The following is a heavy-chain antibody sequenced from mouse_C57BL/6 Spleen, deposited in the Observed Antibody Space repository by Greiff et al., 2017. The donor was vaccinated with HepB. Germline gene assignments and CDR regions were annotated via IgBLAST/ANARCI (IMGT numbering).Heavy chain of an antibody. D-gene: IGHD2-4*01. J-gene: IGHJ1*03. Sequence: LVESGPELVKPGASVKISCKASGYSFTDYNMNWVKQSNGKSLEWIGVINPNYGTTSYNQKFKGKATLTVDQSSSTAYMQLNSLTSEDSAVYYCAPKEMITAYWYFDVWGTGTTVTVSS. V-gene: IGHV1-39*01. CDR1: GYSFTDYN. CDR2: INPNYGTT. CDR3: APKEMITAYWYFDV.